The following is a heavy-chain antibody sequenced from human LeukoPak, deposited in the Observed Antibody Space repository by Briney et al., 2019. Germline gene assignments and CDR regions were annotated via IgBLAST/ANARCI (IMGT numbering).Heavy chain of an antibody. V-gene: IGHV4-31*03. Sequence: KPSQTLSLTCTASGGSISSGGYYRSWIRQHPGKGLEWIAYIYYSGSTYYNPSLKSRVTISVDTSKNQFSLKLSSVTAADTAVYYCARALNYYGGKWFYPWGQGTLVTVSS. CDR2: IYYSGST. CDR3: ARALNYYGGKWFYP. CDR1: GGSISSGGYY. J-gene: IGHJ5*02. D-gene: IGHD3-10*01.